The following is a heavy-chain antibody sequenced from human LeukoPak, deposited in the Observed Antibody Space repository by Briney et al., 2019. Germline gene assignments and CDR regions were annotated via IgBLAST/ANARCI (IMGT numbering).Heavy chain of an antibody. Sequence: PGGSLRLSCAASGFSFSSYGMHWVRQAPGKGLEWVAVIWYDGSNKYYADSVKGRFTISRDNYKTTLYLQMTSMGAEDTAVYSGGTEAGTGGLEYWGQGTLVSVSS. D-gene: IGHD2-8*02. CDR1: GFSFSSYG. V-gene: IGHV3-33*01. CDR2: IWYDGSNK. CDR3: GTEAGTGGLEY. J-gene: IGHJ4*02.